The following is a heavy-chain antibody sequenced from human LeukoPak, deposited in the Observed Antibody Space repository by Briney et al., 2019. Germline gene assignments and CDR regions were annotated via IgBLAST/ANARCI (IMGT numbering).Heavy chain of an antibody. CDR2: IKSKTDSGTT. Sequence: GGSLKLSCAASGFTFTSYAMSWVRQAPGKGLEWVGRIKSKTDSGTTDYAAPVKGRITISRDDSKNTLHLNMNSVKNEATAFYYCSAEFIADHDYWGQGTLVTVSS. CDR1: GFTFTSYA. J-gene: IGHJ4*02. D-gene: IGHD6-13*01. V-gene: IGHV3-15*01. CDR3: SAEFIADHDY.